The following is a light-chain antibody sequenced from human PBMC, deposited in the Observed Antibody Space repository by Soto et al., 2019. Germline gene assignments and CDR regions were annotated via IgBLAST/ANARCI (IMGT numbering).Light chain of an antibody. CDR1: SNDVGSYDL. J-gene: IGLJ1*01. V-gene: IGLV2-23*01. CDR3: CSYAGGASYV. Sequence: QSALAQPASVSGSPGQSITISCTGTSNDVGSYDLVSWYQQHPGKAPKLIVYEGNKRPSGVSDRFSDSKSGNTASLTISGLQAEEEADYYCCSYAGGASYVFGTGTKVTVL. CDR2: EGN.